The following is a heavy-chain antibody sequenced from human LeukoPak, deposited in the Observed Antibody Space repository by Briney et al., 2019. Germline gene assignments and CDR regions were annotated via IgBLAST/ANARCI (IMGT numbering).Heavy chain of an antibody. D-gene: IGHD5-24*01. CDR2: ISSSSSYI. Sequence: GGSLRLSCAASGFTFSSYSMNWVRQAPGKGLEWVSSISSSSSYIYYADSVKGRFTISRDNAKNSLYLQMNSLRAEDTAVYYCARAQEEIDAFDIWGQGTMVTVSS. J-gene: IGHJ3*02. CDR1: GFTFSSYS. CDR3: ARAQEEIDAFDI. V-gene: IGHV3-21*01.